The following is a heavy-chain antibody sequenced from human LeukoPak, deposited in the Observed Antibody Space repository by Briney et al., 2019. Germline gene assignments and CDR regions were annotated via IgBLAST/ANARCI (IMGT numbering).Heavy chain of an antibody. Sequence: ASVTLSFNASGVTFTSNAISCVRQAPGHPLEWMEGIGPIFGTANYAQELQGRLTITADDSTSTAYLELSSLRSEETAGYYCARTGARLGGVDYYYMAVWGEGPTVTVSS. V-gene: IGHV1-69*01. D-gene: IGHD3-16*01. J-gene: IGHJ6*03. CDR1: GVTFTSNA. CDR2: IGPIFGTA. CDR3: ARTGARLGGVDYYYMAV.